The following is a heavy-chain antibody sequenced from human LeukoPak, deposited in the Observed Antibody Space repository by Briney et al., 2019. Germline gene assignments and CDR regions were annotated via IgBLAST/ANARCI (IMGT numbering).Heavy chain of an antibody. Sequence: GGSLRLSCAASGLTFINYGMQWVRQAPGKGLEWVAFIRYDGTKKYYADSVKGRITISRDNTKNTLYLQMNSLRAEDTAVYYCAKGDYVPDVWGKGTTVTVSS. V-gene: IGHV3-30*02. CDR2: IRYDGTKK. J-gene: IGHJ6*04. CDR3: AKGDYVPDV. CDR1: GLTFINYG. D-gene: IGHD4-17*01.